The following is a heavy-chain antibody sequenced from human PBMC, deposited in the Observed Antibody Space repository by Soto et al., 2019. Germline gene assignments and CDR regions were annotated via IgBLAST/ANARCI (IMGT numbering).Heavy chain of an antibody. CDR1: GGSFSGYY. V-gene: IGHV4-34*01. Sequence: SETLSLTCAVYGGSFSGYYWSWIRQPPGKGLEWIGEINHSGSTNYNPSLKSRVTISVDTSKNQFSLKLSSVTAADTDVYYCARGRGYCSSTSCYLESYYYYYYGMDVWGQGTTVTVSS. J-gene: IGHJ6*02. CDR3: ARGRGYCSSTSCYLESYYYYYYGMDV. D-gene: IGHD2-2*01. CDR2: INHSGST.